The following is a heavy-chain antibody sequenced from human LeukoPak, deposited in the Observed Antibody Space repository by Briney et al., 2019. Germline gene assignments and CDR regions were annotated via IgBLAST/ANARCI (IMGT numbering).Heavy chain of an antibody. CDR1: GFTFSSYW. J-gene: IGHJ3*02. Sequence: SGGSLRLSCAASGFTFSSYWMNWVRQAPGKGLEWVANIKQDGSEKYYVDSVKGRFTISRDNAKNSLYLQMNSLRAEDTALYYCARSPRSSSSYVDAFDIWGQGTMVTVSS. D-gene: IGHD6-6*01. V-gene: IGHV3-7*03. CDR3: ARSPRSSSSYVDAFDI. CDR2: IKQDGSEK.